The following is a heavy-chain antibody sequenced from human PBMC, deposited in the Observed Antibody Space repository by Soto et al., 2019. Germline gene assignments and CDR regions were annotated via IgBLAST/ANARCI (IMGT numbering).Heavy chain of an antibody. J-gene: IGHJ5*02. CDR2: IYYSGST. CDR3: ARAANYYGSAQGDWFDP. CDR1: GGSVSSGRYY. V-gene: IGHV4-61*01. D-gene: IGHD3-10*01. Sequence: SETLSLTRTVSGGSVSSGRYYWSWIRQPPGKGLEWMGYIYYSGSTNYNPSLKSRVTISVDTSKNQFSLKLSSVTAADTAVYYCARAANYYGSAQGDWFDPWGQGTLVTVSS.